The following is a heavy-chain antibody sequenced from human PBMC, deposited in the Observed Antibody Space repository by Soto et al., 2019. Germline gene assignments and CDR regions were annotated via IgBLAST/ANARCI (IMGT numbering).Heavy chain of an antibody. CDR1: GFTFSSYW. J-gene: IGHJ4*02. CDR3: ASLPVITMVRGVVDY. D-gene: IGHD3-10*01. CDR2: INSDGSST. Sequence: EVQLVESGGGLVQPGGSLRLSCVASGFTFSSYWMHWVRQAPGKGLVWVSRINSDGSSTSYADSVKGRFTISRDNAKNTLXLXMNXXRAEDXAVXXXASLPVITMVRGVVDYWGQGTLVTVSS. V-gene: IGHV3-74*01.